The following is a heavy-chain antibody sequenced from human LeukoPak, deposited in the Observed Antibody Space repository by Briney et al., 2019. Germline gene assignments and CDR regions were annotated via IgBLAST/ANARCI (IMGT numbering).Heavy chain of an antibody. CDR2: IYTSGST. Sequence: KTSETLSLTCAVYGGSFSGFYWSWIRQPAGKGLEWIGRIYTSGSTNYNPSLKSRVTMSVDTSKNQFSLKLSSVTAADTAVYYCARAPPAGHFDYWGQGTLVTVSS. V-gene: IGHV4-59*10. CDR3: ARAPPAGHFDY. J-gene: IGHJ4*02. D-gene: IGHD6-13*01. CDR1: GGSFSGFY.